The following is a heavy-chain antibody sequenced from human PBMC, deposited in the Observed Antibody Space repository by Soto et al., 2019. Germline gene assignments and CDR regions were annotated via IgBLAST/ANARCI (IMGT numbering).Heavy chain of an antibody. V-gene: IGHV1-24*01. D-gene: IGHD6-6*01. CDR1: GYTLTELS. J-gene: IGHJ6*02. CDR3: ATDSSPRNSHYYYCGMDV. CDR2: FDPEDGET. Sequence: QVQLVQSGAEVKKPGASVKVSCKVSGYTLTELSMHWVRQAHGKGLEWMGGFDPEDGETIYAQKLQGRVTMTEDTSTDPAYMELSILRSEDTAVYYCATDSSPRNSHYYYCGMDVWGQGTTVTVSS.